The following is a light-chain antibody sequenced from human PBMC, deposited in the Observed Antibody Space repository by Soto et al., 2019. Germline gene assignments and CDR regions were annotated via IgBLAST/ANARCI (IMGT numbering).Light chain of an antibody. CDR2: DVS. CDR1: SSDFGAYNY. V-gene: IGLV2-11*01. J-gene: IGLJ1*01. Sequence: QSALTQPRSVSCSPGQSVTISCTGTSSDFGAYNYVSWYQQHPGKAPKLMTYDVSKRPSGVPDRFSGSKSGITASLTIYGLQNEDEADYYCSLYRSSSTILGTGTKVTVL. CDR3: SLYRSSSTI.